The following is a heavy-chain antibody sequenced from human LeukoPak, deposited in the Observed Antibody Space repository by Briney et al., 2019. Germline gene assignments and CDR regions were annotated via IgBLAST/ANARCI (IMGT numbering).Heavy chain of an antibody. J-gene: IGHJ4*02. CDR1: GGSISSYY. D-gene: IGHD5-18*01. Sequence: SETLSLTCTVSGGSISSYYWSWIRQPPGKGLEWIGYIYYSGSTNYNPSLKSRVTISVDTSKNQFSPKLSSVTAADTAVYYCARQLWTNFDYWGQGTLVTVSS. V-gene: IGHV4-59*08. CDR2: IYYSGST. CDR3: ARQLWTNFDY.